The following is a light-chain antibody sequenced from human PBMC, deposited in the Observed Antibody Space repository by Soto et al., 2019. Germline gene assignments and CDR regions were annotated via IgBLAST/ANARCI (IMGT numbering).Light chain of an antibody. Sequence: DIQLTQSPSFLSASVGDRVTITCRASQGISTYVAWFQQKPGKAPNLLIYVASTFHSGVPSRFSGTGSGTEFTLTISSLQPEDFATYYCQQLNSYPITFGQGTQLEIK. CDR3: QQLNSYPIT. J-gene: IGKJ2*01. V-gene: IGKV1-9*01. CDR1: QGISTY. CDR2: VAS.